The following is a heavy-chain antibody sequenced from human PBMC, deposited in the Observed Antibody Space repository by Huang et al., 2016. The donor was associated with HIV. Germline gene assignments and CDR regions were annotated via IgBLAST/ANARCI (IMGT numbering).Heavy chain of an antibody. Sequence: QVQLVQSGAEVKKPGASVKVSCKVSGYTLTELSIPWVRQAPGKGLEWMGGFAPEHGETIYAQNFQGRVTMTEDTSTDTAYMELHSLRPEDTAVYYCAAGYDTYYDIWGQGTMVIASS. D-gene: IGHD2-21*01. V-gene: IGHV1-24*01. CDR3: AAGYDTYYDI. CDR2: FAPEHGET. J-gene: IGHJ3*02. CDR1: GYTLTELS.